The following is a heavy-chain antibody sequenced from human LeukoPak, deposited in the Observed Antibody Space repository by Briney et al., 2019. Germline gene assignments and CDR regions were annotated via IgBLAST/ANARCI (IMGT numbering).Heavy chain of an antibody. J-gene: IGHJ4*02. Sequence: GGSLRLSCAASGFTFSRYGMHWVRQAPGKGLEWVSFIRYGGSNRYYADSVKGRFTISRDNSKNTLYLQMNSLGAEDTAVYYCAKEGRGYCSGGSCYLRSLYFDYWGQGTLVTVSS. CDR1: GFTFSRYG. CDR3: AKEGRGYCSGGSCYLRSLYFDY. V-gene: IGHV3-30*02. D-gene: IGHD2-15*01. CDR2: IRYGGSNR.